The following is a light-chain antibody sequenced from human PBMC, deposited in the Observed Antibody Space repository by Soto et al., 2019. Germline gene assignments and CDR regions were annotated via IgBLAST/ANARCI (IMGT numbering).Light chain of an antibody. V-gene: IGKV3-20*01. CDR2: GAS. CDR1: QSVSSSY. CDR3: HQDGSSPPWT. Sequence: EIVLTQSPGTLSLSPGERATLSCRASQSVSSSYLAWYQQKPGQAPRLLIYGASSRATGIPDRFSGSGSGTEVTLTISRPELEVFAVYYCHQDGSSPPWTFGQGTKVEIK. J-gene: IGKJ1*01.